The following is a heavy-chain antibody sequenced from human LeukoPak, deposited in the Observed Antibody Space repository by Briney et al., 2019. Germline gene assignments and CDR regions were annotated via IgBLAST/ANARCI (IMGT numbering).Heavy chain of an antibody. CDR1: GGSFSGYY. J-gene: IGHJ4*02. D-gene: IGHD3-22*01. CDR3: ARVIDYDTSGYYLGY. Sequence: PSETLSLTCAVYGGSFSGYYWSWIRQTPGKGLEWIGEINDSGSTSFSPSLKSRVSISVDTSKNQFSLKLTSVTAADTAVYYCARVIDYDTSGYYLGYWGQGTRVTVSS. CDR2: INDSGST. V-gene: IGHV4-34*01.